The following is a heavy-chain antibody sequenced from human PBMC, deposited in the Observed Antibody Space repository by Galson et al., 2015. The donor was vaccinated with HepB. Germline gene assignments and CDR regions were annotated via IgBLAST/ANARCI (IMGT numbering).Heavy chain of an antibody. CDR3: TTTLLYYSSGWYPPGFDDY. CDR1: GFTFSNAW. D-gene: IGHD6-19*01. V-gene: IGHV3-15*01. CDR2: IKSKTDGGTT. J-gene: IGHJ4*02. Sequence: SLRLSCAASGFTFSNAWMSWVRQAPGKGLEWVGRIKSKTDGGTTDYAAPVKGRFTISRDDSKNTLYLQMNSLKTEDTAVYYCTTTLLYYSSGWYPPGFDDYWGQGTLVTVSS.